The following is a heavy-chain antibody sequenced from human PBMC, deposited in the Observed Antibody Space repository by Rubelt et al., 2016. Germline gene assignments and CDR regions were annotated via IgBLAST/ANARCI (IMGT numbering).Heavy chain of an antibody. Sequence: QVQLVQSGAEVKKPGASVKVSCKASGYTFTSYGISWVRQAPGQGLGWMGWINAYTSNKNNAQKLQGRVTMTTATSTSTAYMELRSLRSDDTAVYYCARDPLPVRGVIMTPTHWGQGTLVTVSS. V-gene: IGHV1-18*01. CDR3: ARDPLPVRGVIMTPTH. J-gene: IGHJ4*02. CDR2: INAYTSNK. CDR1: GYTFTSYG. D-gene: IGHD3-10*01.